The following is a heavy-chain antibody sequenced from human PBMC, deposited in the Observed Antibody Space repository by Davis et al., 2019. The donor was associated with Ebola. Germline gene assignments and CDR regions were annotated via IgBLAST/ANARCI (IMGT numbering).Heavy chain of an antibody. J-gene: IGHJ6*02. V-gene: IGHV3-23*01. CDR3: VKSMDV. CDR2: LSGSGGLS. CDR1: GYTFRIHA. Sequence: GGSLRLSCVASGYTFRIHAMAWVRQAPGKGLEWVSALSGSGGLSYYADSVKGRFTISRDNSKNTVFLQMNSLRAEDTAVYSCVKSMDVWGQGTAVTVSS.